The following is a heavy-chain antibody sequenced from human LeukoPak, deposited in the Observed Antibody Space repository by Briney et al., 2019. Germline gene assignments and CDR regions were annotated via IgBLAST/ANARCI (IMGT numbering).Heavy chain of an antibody. V-gene: IGHV3-30*04. CDR3: ARPSGSVTIFGVVDYFDY. D-gene: IGHD3-3*01. J-gene: IGHJ4*02. Sequence: PGGSLRLSCVVSVFTFTNYGMHWVRQAPGKGLDWVASIAYDGSNENYAESVKGRFTISRDNPKNTLFLQLNSLRAEDTAVYYCARPSGSVTIFGVVDYFDYWGQGSLVTVSS. CDR1: VFTFTNYG. CDR2: IAYDGSNE.